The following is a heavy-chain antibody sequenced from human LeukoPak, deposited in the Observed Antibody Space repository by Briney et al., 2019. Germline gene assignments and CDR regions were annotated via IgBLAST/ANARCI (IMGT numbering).Heavy chain of an antibody. CDR1: DGSISSGRYY. J-gene: IGHJ3*02. CDR2: VHTTGTT. Sequence: PSETLSLTCTVSDGSISSGRYYWSWIRQPAGKGLEWIGRVHTTGTTNYNPSLKSRVTTFLDTSKNQFSLKLSSVTAADTAVYYCARGYYHDSTGAFDIWGQGTMVTVSS. CDR3: ARGYYHDSTGAFDI. D-gene: IGHD3-22*01. V-gene: IGHV4-61*02.